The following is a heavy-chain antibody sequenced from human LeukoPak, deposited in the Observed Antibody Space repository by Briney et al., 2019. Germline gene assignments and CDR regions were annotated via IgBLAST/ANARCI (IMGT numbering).Heavy chain of an antibody. CDR2: ISIDGRSK. D-gene: IGHD5-18*01. V-gene: IGHV3-64D*06. CDR1: GFTFTDYA. J-gene: IGHJ4*02. Sequence: GGSLRLSCSASGFTFTDYAMHWVRQAAGKGLEYVSTISIDGRSKYYADSVKGRFTISRDNSKNTLSLRMSSLRTDDTAIYYCVKDQEYSYDYWGQGTLVTVSS. CDR3: VKDQEYSYDY.